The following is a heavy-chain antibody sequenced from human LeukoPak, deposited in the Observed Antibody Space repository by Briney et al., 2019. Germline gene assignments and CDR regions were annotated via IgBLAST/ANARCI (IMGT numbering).Heavy chain of an antibody. Sequence: GRSLRLSCAASGFTFSSYTIHWVRQAPGKGLEWVANIKQDGSEKYYVDSAKGRFTISRDNAKNSLYLQMNSLTAEDTAVYYCATDLGSSRPNFRGQGILVTVSS. J-gene: IGHJ4*02. CDR3: ATDLGSSRPNF. CDR1: GFTFSSYT. CDR2: IKQDGSEK. V-gene: IGHV3-7*01. D-gene: IGHD6-13*01.